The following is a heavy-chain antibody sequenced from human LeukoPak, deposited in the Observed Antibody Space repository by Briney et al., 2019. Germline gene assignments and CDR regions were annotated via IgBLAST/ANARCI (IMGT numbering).Heavy chain of an antibody. V-gene: IGHV1-18*01. CDR1: GYTFTSYG. D-gene: IGHD4-23*01. CDR3: ARALAYGGNSDY. J-gene: IGHJ4*02. Sequence: ASVKVSCKASGYTFTSYGICWVRQAPGQGLEWVGWISAYNGNTNYAQKLQGRVTMTTDTSTSTAYMELRSLRSDDTAVYYCARALAYGGNSDYWGQGTLVTVSS. CDR2: ISAYNGNT.